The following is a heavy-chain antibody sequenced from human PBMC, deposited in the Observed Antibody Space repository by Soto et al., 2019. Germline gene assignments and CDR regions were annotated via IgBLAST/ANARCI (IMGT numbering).Heavy chain of an antibody. J-gene: IGHJ4*02. CDR2: INPSGGST. CDR3: ARIGDFGVTIQLWSDAYFDY. Sequence: GASVKVSCKASGYTFTSYYMHWVRQAPGQGLEWMGIINPSGGSTSYAQKFQGRVTMTRDTSTSTVYMELSSLRSEDTAVYYCARIGDFGVTIQLWSDAYFDYWGQGTLVTVSS. D-gene: IGHD5-18*01. CDR1: GYTFTSYY. V-gene: IGHV1-46*01.